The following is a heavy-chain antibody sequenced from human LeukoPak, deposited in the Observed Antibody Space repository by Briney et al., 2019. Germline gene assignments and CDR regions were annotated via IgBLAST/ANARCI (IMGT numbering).Heavy chain of an antibody. CDR3: ARGYCSSTGCYGGFFDY. CDR2: ISSSSSYI. J-gene: IGHJ4*02. Sequence: PGGSLRLSCAASGFTFSSYSMNWVRQAPGKGLEWVSSISSSSSYIYYADSVKGRFTISRDNAKNSLYLQMNSLRAEDTAVYYCARGYCSSTGCYGGFFDYWGQGTLVTVSS. D-gene: IGHD2-2*01. V-gene: IGHV3-21*01. CDR1: GFTFSSYS.